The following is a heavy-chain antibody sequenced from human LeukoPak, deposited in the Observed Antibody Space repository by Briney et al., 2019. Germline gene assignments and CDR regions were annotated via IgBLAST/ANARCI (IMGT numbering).Heavy chain of an antibody. CDR2: INPSGGST. CDR1: GYTFTSYY. V-gene: IGHV1-46*01. CDR3: ARGELRFLEW. Sequence: ASVNVSCKASGYTFTSYYMHWVRQATGQGLERMGIINPSGGSTSYAQKFQGRVTMTRDTSISTAYMELNWLRSDDTAVYYCARGELRFLEWWGQGTLVTVSS. D-gene: IGHD3-3*01. J-gene: IGHJ4*02.